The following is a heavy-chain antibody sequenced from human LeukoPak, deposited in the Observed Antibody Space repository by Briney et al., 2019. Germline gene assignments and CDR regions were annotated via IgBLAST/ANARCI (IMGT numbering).Heavy chain of an antibody. V-gene: IGHV3-7*03. CDR3: AIAYGLDV. CDR1: GFTFTNFW. CDR2: INGDGSDR. Sequence: GGSLRLSCAASGFTFTNFWMSWVRQAPGKGLEWVANINGDGSDRYYMDSLKGRFTISRDNAKNSLYLQMSSLRVEDTAIYYCAIAYGLDVWGQGTTVTVSS. J-gene: IGHJ6*02.